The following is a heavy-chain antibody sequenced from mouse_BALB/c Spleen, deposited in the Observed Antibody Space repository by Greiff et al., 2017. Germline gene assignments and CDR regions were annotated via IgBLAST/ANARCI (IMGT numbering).Heavy chain of an antibody. Sequence: VQLKQSGAELVKPGASVKLSCTASGFNIKDTYMHWVKQRPEQGLEWIGRIDPANGNTKYDPKFQGKATITADTSSNTAYLQLSSLTSEDTAVYYCARGGLGYGSSYWYFDVWGAGTTVTVSS. J-gene: IGHJ1*01. V-gene: IGHV14-3*02. D-gene: IGHD1-1*01. CDR3: ARGGLGYGSSYWYFDV. CDR2: IDPANGNT. CDR1: GFNIKDTY.